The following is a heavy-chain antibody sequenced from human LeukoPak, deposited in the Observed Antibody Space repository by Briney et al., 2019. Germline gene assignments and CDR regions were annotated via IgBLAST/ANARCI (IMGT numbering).Heavy chain of an antibody. D-gene: IGHD3-22*01. Sequence: SETLSLTCTVSGGSISSSTYYWGWIRQPPGKGLEWIGSIYYSGSTYYNPSLKSRVTMSVDTSRNQFSLKLSSVTAADTAVYYCARPAISNAHYYEGTGFDGDYWGPGTLVTVSS. J-gene: IGHJ4*02. CDR1: GGSISSSTYY. CDR2: IYYSGST. V-gene: IGHV4-39*01. CDR3: ARPAISNAHYYEGTGFDGDY.